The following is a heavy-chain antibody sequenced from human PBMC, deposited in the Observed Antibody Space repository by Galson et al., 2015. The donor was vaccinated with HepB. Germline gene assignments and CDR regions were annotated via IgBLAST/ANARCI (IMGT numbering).Heavy chain of an antibody. CDR1: GYTFTSYG. CDR3: ARRDYYYYYYMDV. J-gene: IGHJ6*03. CDR2: ISAYNGNT. Sequence: SVKVSCKASGYTFTSYGISWVRQAPGQGLEWMGWISAYNGNTNYAQKLQGRVTMTTDTSTSTAYMELGSLRSDDTAVYYCARRDYYYYYYMDVWGKGTTVTVSS. V-gene: IGHV1-18*01.